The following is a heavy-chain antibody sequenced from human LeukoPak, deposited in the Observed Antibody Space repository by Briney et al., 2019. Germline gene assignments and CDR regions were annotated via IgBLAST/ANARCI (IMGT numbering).Heavy chain of an antibody. V-gene: IGHV4-59*08. CDR2: TYYSGST. Sequence: SETLSLTCTVSGGSISSYYWSWIRQPPGKGLEWIGYTYYSGSTNYNPSLKSRVTISVDTSKNQFSLKLSSVTAADTAVYYCARRIAVAPAAFDIWGQGTMVTVSS. CDR1: GGSISSYY. J-gene: IGHJ3*02. CDR3: ARRIAVAPAAFDI. D-gene: IGHD6-19*01.